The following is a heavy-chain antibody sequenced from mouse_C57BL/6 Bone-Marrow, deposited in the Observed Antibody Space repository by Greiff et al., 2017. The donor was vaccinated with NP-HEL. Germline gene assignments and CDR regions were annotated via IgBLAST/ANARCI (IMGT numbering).Heavy chain of an antibody. CDR1: GFTFSDYG. V-gene: IGHV5-17*01. CDR2: ISSGSSTI. Sequence: EVKLMESGGGLVKPGGSLKLSCAASGFTFSDYGMHWVRQAPEKGLEWVAYISSGSSTIYYADTVKGRFTISRDNAKNTLFLQMTSLRSEDTAMYYCARPIYYDYEGGFDYWGQGTTLTVSS. CDR3: ARPIYYDYEGGFDY. J-gene: IGHJ2*01. D-gene: IGHD2-4*01.